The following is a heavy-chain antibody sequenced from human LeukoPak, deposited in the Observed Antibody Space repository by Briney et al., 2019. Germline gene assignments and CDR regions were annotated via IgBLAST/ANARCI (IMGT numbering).Heavy chain of an antibody. J-gene: IGHJ6*02. CDR3: TRPRYCSSTSCSDMDV. CDR1: GFTFSSYE. D-gene: IGHD2-2*01. CDR2: ISSSGSTI. V-gene: IGHV3-48*03. Sequence: GGSLRLSCAASGFTFSSYEMNWVRQAPGKELEWVSYISSSGSTIYYADSVKGRFTISRDNAKNSLYLQMNSLKTEDTAVYYCTRPRYCSSTSCSDMDVWGQGTTVTVSS.